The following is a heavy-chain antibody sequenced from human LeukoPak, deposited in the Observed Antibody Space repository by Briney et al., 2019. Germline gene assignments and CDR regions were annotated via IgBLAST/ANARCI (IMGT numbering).Heavy chain of an antibody. J-gene: IGHJ5*02. CDR3: ARDGASYYDH. Sequence: SGTLSLTCAVSGGSINNYKWWSWIRQSPGKGLEWLGEIFYTGSPNYNPSFKSRITMSVDKCNNQFSLILTSVTVADTAVYYCARDGASYYDHWGQGILVTVTS. CDR2: IFYTGSP. V-gene: IGHV4-4*02. D-gene: IGHD3-10*01. CDR1: GGSINNYKW.